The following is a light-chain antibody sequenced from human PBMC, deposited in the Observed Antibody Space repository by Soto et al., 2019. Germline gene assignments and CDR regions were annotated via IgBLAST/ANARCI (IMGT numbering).Light chain of an antibody. V-gene: IGKV3-15*01. CDR2: GAS. CDR1: QSVSSN. CDR3: QQYLDWPPIT. Sequence: EIVMTQSPATLSVSPGERATLSCRASQSVSSNLAWYQQKPGQAPRLLIYGASTRATGIPARFSGSGSGTEFTLTISSLQSEDFAVTYCQQYLDWPPITFGQGTRLEIK. J-gene: IGKJ5*01.